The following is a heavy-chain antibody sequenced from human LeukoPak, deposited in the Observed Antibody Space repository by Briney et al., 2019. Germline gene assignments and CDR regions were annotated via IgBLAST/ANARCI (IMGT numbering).Heavy chain of an antibody. CDR1: GFTFSSYA. V-gene: IGHV3-23*01. CDR3: ARPYYYESSGYWY. J-gene: IGHJ4*02. CDR2: ISGSGGST. D-gene: IGHD3-22*01. Sequence: PGGSLRLSCAASGFTFSSYAMSWVRQAPGKGLEWVSAISGSGGSTYYADSVKGRFTISRDNSKNTLYLQMNSLRAEDTAVYYCARPYYYESSGYWYWGQGTLVTVSS.